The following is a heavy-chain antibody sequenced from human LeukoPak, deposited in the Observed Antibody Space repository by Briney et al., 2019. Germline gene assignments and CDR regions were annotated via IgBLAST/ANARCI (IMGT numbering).Heavy chain of an antibody. CDR3: ASDGSYDYVWGSYRHNWFDP. CDR1: GFTFSSYS. Sequence: GESLKISCAASGFTFSSYSMNWVRQAPGKGLEWVSSISSSSSYIYYADSVKGRFTISRDNAKNSLYLQMNSLRAEDTAVYYCASDGSYDYVWGSYRHNWFDPWGQGTLVTVSP. V-gene: IGHV3-21*01. J-gene: IGHJ5*02. D-gene: IGHD3-16*02. CDR2: ISSSSSYI.